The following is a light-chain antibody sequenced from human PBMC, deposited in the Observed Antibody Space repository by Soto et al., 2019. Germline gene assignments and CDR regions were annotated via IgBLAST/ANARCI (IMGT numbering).Light chain of an antibody. CDR3: GAHAGSNTWV. CDR1: SSDVGGYNY. CDR2: EVS. V-gene: IGLV2-8*01. Sequence: QSALTQPPSASGSPGQSVTISCTGTSSDVGGYNYVSWYQQHPGKAPKLMIYEVSKRPSGVPDRFSGSKSGNTASLTVSGLQVEDEADYYCGAHAGSNTWVFGGGTKLTVL. J-gene: IGLJ3*02.